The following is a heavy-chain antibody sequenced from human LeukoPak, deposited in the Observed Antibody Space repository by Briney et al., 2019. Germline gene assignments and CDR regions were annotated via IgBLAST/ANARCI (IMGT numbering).Heavy chain of an antibody. D-gene: IGHD2-21*01. CDR2: ISSSSSYI. Sequence: PGGSLRLSCAASGFTFSSYSMNWVRQAPGKGLEWVSSISSSSSYIYYADSVKGRFTISRDNVNNMLYLHMNSLRAEDTAVYYCASFGISWRSSYWGQGTLVTVSS. CDR3: ASFGISWRSSY. V-gene: IGHV3-21*01. J-gene: IGHJ4*02. CDR1: GFTFSSYS.